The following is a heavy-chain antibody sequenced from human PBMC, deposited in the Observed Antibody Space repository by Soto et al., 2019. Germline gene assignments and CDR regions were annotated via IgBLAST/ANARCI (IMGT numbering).Heavy chain of an antibody. CDR1: GFTFSSYA. D-gene: IGHD2-15*01. CDR2: ISYDGSNK. Sequence: QVQLVESGGGVVQPGRSLRLSCAASGFTFSSYAMHWVRQAPGKGLEWVAVISYDGSNKDYADSVKGRFTISRDKSKNSLYRQMNSLRAEDTAVYYCARGGSSGSRVYYYYGMDGWGQGNTVTGSS. J-gene: IGHJ6*02. V-gene: IGHV3-30-3*01. CDR3: ARGGSSGSRVYYYYGMDG.